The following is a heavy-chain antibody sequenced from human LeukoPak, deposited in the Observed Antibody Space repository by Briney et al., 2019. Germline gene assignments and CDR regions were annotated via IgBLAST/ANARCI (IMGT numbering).Heavy chain of an antibody. V-gene: IGHV3-30*18. CDR3: AKRPSDYGDYVTYFDY. J-gene: IGHJ4*02. CDR1: GFSFSSYG. Sequence: GGSLRLSCAASGFSFSSYGMHWVRQAPGKGLEWVGVISDDGRNKKYADSVKGRFTISRDNSKDTLYLQMNSLRDEDTAVYYCAKRPSDYGDYVTYFDYWGQGTPVTVSS. D-gene: IGHD4-17*01. CDR2: ISDDGRNK.